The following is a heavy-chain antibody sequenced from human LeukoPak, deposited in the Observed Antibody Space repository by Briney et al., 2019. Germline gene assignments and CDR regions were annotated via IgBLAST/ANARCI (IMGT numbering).Heavy chain of an antibody. CDR1: GYTFTTHD. D-gene: IGHD4-17*01. J-gene: IGHJ4*02. Sequence: ASVKVSCKASGYTFTTHDINWVRQAPGQGLEGMGWRNPNSGNTGLAQKFQGRVTITRNTSISTAYLELSSLRSEDTAVYYCARLVNQFDYVTGRFDYWGQGTLVTVSS. CDR2: RNPNSGNT. CDR3: ARLVNQFDYVTGRFDY. V-gene: IGHV1-8*02.